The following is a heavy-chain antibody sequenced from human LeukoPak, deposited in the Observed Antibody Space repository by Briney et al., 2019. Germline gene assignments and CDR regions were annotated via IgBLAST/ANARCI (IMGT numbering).Heavy chain of an antibody. CDR3: ARDDALVYDFWSGYYLFDY. J-gene: IGHJ4*02. CDR1: GYTFTGYY. D-gene: IGHD3-3*01. CDR2: INPNSGGT. V-gene: IGHV1-2*02. Sequence: ASVKVSCKASGYTFTGYYMHWVRQAPGQGLEWMGWINPNSGGTNYAQKFQGRVTMTRDTSISTAYMELSRLRSDDTAVYYCARDDALVYDFWSGYYLFDYWGQGTLVTVSS.